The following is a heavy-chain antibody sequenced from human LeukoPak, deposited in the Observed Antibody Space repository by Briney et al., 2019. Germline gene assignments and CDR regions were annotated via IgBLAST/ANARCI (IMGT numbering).Heavy chain of an antibody. CDR3: AKQRWLQFYYFDY. D-gene: IGHD5-24*01. CDR2: ISSSSSTI. CDR1: GFTFSSYS. J-gene: IGHJ4*02. Sequence: PGGSLRLSCAASGFTFSSYSMNWVRQAPGKGLEWVSYISSSSSTIYYADSVKGRFTISRDNAKNTLYLQMNSLRAEDTAVYYCAKQRWLQFYYFDYWGQGTLVTVSS. V-gene: IGHV3-48*01.